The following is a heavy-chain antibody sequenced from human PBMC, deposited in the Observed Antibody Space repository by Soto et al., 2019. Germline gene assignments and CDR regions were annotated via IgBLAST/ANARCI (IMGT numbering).Heavy chain of an antibody. Sequence: QVQLVESGGGVVQPGRSLRLSCAASGFSFSSYGMHWVRQAPGKGLEWVAMISYDGTDEYYADSVKGRFTISRDNSKNAVYMKRNSLRAEDTAVYYCAKQESGWNDHFDYWGQGTLVTVSS. V-gene: IGHV3-30*18. CDR3: AKQESGWNDHFDY. CDR2: ISYDGTDE. D-gene: IGHD1-1*01. CDR1: GFSFSSYG. J-gene: IGHJ4*02.